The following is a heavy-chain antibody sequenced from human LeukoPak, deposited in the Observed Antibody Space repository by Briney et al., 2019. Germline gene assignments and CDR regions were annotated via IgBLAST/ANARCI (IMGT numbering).Heavy chain of an antibody. Sequence: KSGGSLRLSCAASGFTFSDYYMSWIRQAPGKGLEWVSYISSSGSTIYYADSVKGRFTISRDNAKNSLYLQMNSLRAEDTAVYYCARGGRYYDSRNDAFDIWGQGTMVTVSS. J-gene: IGHJ3*02. CDR2: ISSSGSTI. CDR1: GFTFSDYY. V-gene: IGHV3-11*01. CDR3: ARGGRYYDSRNDAFDI. D-gene: IGHD3-22*01.